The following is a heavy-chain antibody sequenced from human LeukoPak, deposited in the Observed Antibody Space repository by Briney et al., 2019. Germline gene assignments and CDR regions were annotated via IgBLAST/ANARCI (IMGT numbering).Heavy chain of an antibody. CDR1: GYTFTSYD. V-gene: IGHV1-8*01. CDR3: ARVPRELGAY. D-gene: IGHD3-16*01. J-gene: IGHJ4*02. Sequence: ASVKVSCKAPGYTFTSYDINWVRQATGQGLEWMGFMNPNSGNTVYAQKFQGRVTMTRDTSISTAYMELSSLRSEDTALYYCARVPRELGAYWGQGTLVTVSS. CDR2: MNPNSGNT.